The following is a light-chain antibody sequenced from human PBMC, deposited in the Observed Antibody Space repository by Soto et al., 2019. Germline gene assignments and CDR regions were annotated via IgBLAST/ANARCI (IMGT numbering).Light chain of an antibody. CDR1: QSIGAS. V-gene: IGKV1-5*03. CDR3: QQYNSAPLT. J-gene: IGKJ4*01. CDR2: KAS. Sequence: DLQMTQSPSTLYASVGDRVTITCRASQSIGASLAWFQQKPGKAPNLLIYKASSLESGVPSRLSGSGSGTEFTLTISTLQPDDFATYYCQQYNSAPLTFGGGTKVEIK.